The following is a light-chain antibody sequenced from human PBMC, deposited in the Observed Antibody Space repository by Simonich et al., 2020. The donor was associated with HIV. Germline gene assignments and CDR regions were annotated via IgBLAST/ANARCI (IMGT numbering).Light chain of an antibody. CDR1: SSNIGSNI. Sequence: QSVLTQAPSASGTPGQRVTLSCSGSSSNIGSNIVNWYQQLPGTAPKLLIYKDNQRPSGIPDRVSGSKSGTSASLAISGLRSEDEADYYCAAWDDTLNGPVFGGGTKLTVL. J-gene: IGLJ3*02. CDR3: AAWDDTLNGPV. V-gene: IGLV1-44*01. CDR2: KDN.